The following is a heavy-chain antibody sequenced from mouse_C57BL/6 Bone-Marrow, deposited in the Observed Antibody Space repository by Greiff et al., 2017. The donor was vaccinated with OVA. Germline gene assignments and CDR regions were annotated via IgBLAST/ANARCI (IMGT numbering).Heavy chain of an antibody. CDR2: IDPENGGT. J-gene: IGHJ4*01. CDR3: TPDGFYAMDY. Sequence: VQVVESGAELVRPGASVTLSCKASGYTFTDYEMHWVKQTPVHGLEWIGAIDPENGGTAYNQKFKGQTILTADKSSSTAYMELRSLTSEDSAVYYCTPDGFYAMDYWGQGTSVTVSS. CDR1: GYTFTDYE. D-gene: IGHD2-3*01. V-gene: IGHV1-15*01.